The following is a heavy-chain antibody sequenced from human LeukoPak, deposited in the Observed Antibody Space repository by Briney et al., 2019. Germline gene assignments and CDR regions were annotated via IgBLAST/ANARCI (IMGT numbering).Heavy chain of an antibody. V-gene: IGHV4-59*08. CDR2: ICSSGST. CDR1: GGSMRSYS. D-gene: IGHD5-24*01. Sequence: SETLSLTCTVSGGSMRSYSWNWIRQPPGKGLEWIGYICSSGSTSYNPSLKSRVTISVDTSKNQFSLKLSSATAADTAMYYCARHGSDGYDAYFDDWGQGTLVTVSS. CDR3: ARHGSDGYDAYFDD. J-gene: IGHJ4*02.